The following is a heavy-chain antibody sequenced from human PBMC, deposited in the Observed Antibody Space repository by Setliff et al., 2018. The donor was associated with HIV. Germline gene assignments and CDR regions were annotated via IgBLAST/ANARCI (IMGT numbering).Heavy chain of an antibody. V-gene: IGHV1-2*06. CDR1: GYTFTDYY. CDR2: INPNSGGT. D-gene: IGHD3-3*01. CDR3: ARDFLNYDFYRAFDS. Sequence: ASVKVSCKASGYTFTDYYIYWVRQAPGQGLEWMGRINPNSGGTHYAQKFQGRVTMTGDTSASTAYMELSGLGLDDTAVYYCARDFLNYDFYRAFDSWGQGTLVTVSS. J-gene: IGHJ4*02.